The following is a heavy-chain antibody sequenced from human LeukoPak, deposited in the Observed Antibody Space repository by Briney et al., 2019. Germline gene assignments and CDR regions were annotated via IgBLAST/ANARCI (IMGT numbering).Heavy chain of an antibody. CDR3: ARDREGVVVTAKGAFDI. V-gene: IGHV1-69*01. J-gene: IGHJ3*02. CDR2: IIPIFGTA. D-gene: IGHD2-21*02. CDR1: GGTFSSYA. Sequence: SVKVSCKASGGTFSSYAISWVRQAPGQGLEWMGGIIPIFGTANYAQKFQGRVTITADESTSTAYMELSSLRSEDTAVYYCARDREGVVVTAKGAFDIWGQGTMVTVSS.